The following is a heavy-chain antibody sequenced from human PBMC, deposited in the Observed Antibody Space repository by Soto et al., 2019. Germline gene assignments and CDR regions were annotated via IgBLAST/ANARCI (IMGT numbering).Heavy chain of an antibody. D-gene: IGHD2-15*01. CDR1: GGSFSGYY. CDR3: ARVGYCSGGSCGDY. CDR2: LNHSGST. V-gene: IGHV4-34*01. J-gene: IGHJ4*02. Sequence: QVQLQQWGAGLLKPSETLSLTCAVYGGSFSGYYWSWIRQPPGKGLEWIGELNHSGSTNYNPSLKSRVTISVDTSKNQFSRKLSSVTAADTAVYYCARVGYCSGGSCGDYWGQGTLVTVSS.